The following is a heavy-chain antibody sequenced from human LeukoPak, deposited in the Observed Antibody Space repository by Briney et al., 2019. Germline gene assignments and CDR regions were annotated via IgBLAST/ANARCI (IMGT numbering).Heavy chain of an antibody. CDR2: ISGSAHKI. CDR3: AKVFPNPPRTPRGVYDY. CDR1: GITFSNYA. J-gene: IGHJ4*02. D-gene: IGHD2-8*02. V-gene: IGHV3-23*01. Sequence: PGGSLRLSCVASGITFSNYAVSWVRQAPEKGLDWVSVISGSAHKIRYADSVKGRFTISRDNSENIVYLQMNNLRVEDTAVYYCAKVFPNPPRTPRGVYDYWGQGTLVTVSS.